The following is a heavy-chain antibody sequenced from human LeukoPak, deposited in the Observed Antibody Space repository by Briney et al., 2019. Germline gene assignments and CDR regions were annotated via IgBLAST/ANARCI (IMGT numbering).Heavy chain of an antibody. CDR3: ARSGYCRGASCYAEGIDY. CDR1: GYTLTELS. CDR2: FDPEDGET. V-gene: IGHV1-24*01. Sequence: ASVKVSCKVSGYTLTELSMHWVGQAPGKGLEWMGGFDPEDGETIYAQKFQGRVTLTTDTSTSTAYMELRSLISEDTAVYYCARSGYCRGASCYAEGIDYWGQGTLVTVSS. D-gene: IGHD2-2*01. J-gene: IGHJ4*02.